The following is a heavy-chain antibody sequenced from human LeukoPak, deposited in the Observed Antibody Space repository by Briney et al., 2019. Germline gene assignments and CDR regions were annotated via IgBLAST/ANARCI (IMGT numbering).Heavy chain of an antibody. J-gene: IGHJ4*02. CDR2: IYYSGST. Sequence: SETLSLTCTVSGGSISSYYWSWIRQPPGKGLEWIGYIYYSGSTNYNPSLKSRVTISVDTSKNQISLKLSSVTAADTAVYYCARGNTAMVAYYFDYWGQGTLVTVSS. V-gene: IGHV4-59*01. CDR3: ARGNTAMVAYYFDY. D-gene: IGHD5-18*01. CDR1: GGSISSYY.